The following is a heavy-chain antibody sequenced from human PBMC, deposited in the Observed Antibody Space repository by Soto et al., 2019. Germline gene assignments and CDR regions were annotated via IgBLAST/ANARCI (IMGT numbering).Heavy chain of an antibody. D-gene: IGHD5-12*01. CDR1: GGTFSSYT. V-gene: IGHV1-69*04. J-gene: IGHJ6*03. Sequence: SVKVSCKASGGTFSSYTISWVRQAPGQGLEWMGRIIPILGIANYAQKFQGRVTITADKSTSTAYMELSSLRSEDTAVYYCARDPPQYSGYDDYYYHYMDVWGKGTTVTVSS. CDR3: ARDPPQYSGYDDYYYHYMDV. CDR2: IIPILGIA.